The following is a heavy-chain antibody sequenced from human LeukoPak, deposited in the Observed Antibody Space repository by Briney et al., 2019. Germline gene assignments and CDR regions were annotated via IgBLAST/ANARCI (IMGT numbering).Heavy chain of an antibody. Sequence: GGSLRLSCAASGFTFSDYYMNWIRQAPVKGLEWISYISGSGNTIYQADSVKGRFTISRDNAKNSLFLQMNSLRADDTAVYYCARDLEQQMVLGRFDPWGQGTLVIVSS. V-gene: IGHV3-11*01. CDR3: ARDLEQQMVLGRFDP. CDR1: GFTFSDYY. D-gene: IGHD6-13*01. CDR2: ISGSGNTI. J-gene: IGHJ5*02.